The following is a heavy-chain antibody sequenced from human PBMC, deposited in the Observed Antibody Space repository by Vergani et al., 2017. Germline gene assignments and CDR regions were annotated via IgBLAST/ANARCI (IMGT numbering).Heavy chain of an antibody. D-gene: IGHD5-18*01. J-gene: IGHJ4*02. CDR1: GGSFSTGGQS. V-gene: IGHV4-61*02. CDR3: ARHLRGYSYGVFDY. Sequence: QVQLQESGPGLVKPSQTLSLTCTVSGGSFSTGGQSWTWLRQSPEKGLEWIGSLYASGSTYYSPSLKSRVAISIDTSKNHFSLRLSSVTAADTAVYYCARHLRGYSYGVFDYWGQGREVTVSS. CDR2: LYASGST.